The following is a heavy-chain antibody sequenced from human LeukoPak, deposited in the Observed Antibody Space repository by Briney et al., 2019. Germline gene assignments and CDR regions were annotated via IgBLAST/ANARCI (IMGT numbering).Heavy chain of an antibody. CDR3: ARDLPHRSSGLNGVY. V-gene: IGHV3-30-3*01. Sequence: PGRSLRLSCAASGFTFSSYAMHWVRQAPGKGLEWVAVISYDGSNKYYADSVKGRFTISRDNSKNTLYLQMNSLRAEDTAVYYCARDLPHRSSGLNGVYWGQGTLVTVSS. CDR2: ISYDGSNK. J-gene: IGHJ4*02. CDR1: GFTFSSYA. D-gene: IGHD6-19*01.